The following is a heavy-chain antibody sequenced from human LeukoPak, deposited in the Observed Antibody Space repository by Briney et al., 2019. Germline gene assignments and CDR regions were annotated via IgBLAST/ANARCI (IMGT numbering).Heavy chain of an antibody. CDR2: ISSSGSTI. Sequence: GGSLRLSCAASGFTFSDYYTSWIRQAPGKGLEWVSYISSSGSTIYYADSVKGRFTISRDNAKNSLYLQMDSLRAEDTAVYYCARSEISDSSGYYNAYWGQGTLVTVSS. CDR1: GFTFSDYY. CDR3: ARSEISDSSGYYNAY. D-gene: IGHD3-22*01. V-gene: IGHV3-11*01. J-gene: IGHJ4*02.